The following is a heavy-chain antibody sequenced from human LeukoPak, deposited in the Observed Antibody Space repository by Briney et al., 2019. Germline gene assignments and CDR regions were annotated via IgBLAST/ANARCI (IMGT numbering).Heavy chain of an antibody. D-gene: IGHD2-8*01. V-gene: IGHV4-61*01. J-gene: IGHJ3*02. CDR1: GYSISSGYY. Sequence: SETLSLTCTVSGYSISSGYYWSWIRQPPGKGLEWIGYIYYSGSTNYNPSLKSRVTISVDTSKNQFSLKLSSVTAADTAVYYCAREQEDCTNGVCYRGHAFDIWGQGTMVTVSS. CDR3: AREQEDCTNGVCYRGHAFDI. CDR2: IYYSGST.